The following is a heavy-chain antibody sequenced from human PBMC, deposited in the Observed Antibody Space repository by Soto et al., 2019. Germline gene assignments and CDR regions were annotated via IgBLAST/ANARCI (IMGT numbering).Heavy chain of an antibody. CDR1: GGTFSNSP. CDR2: IIPSPART. D-gene: IGHD3-16*01. V-gene: IGHV1-69*08. CDR3: ARDQGGASSFDH. Sequence: QVQLVQSGAELRKPGSAVKLSCKASGGTFSNSPISWVRQIPGQGPEWMGRIIPSPARTIYSRKFRGRVTLTADKSTQTVYMTLSSLTTEDSGVYYCARDQGGASSFDHGGQGTRVTVSS. J-gene: IGHJ4*02.